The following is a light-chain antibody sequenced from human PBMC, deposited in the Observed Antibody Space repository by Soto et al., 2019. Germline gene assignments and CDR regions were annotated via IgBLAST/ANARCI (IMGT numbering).Light chain of an antibody. CDR2: NTN. V-gene: IGLV7-43*01. CDR1: TGAVTSTYT. CDR3: LLYPGGAQRRV. Sequence: QAVVTQEPSLTVSPGGTVILTCASSTGAVTSTYTANWFQQKPGQPPRTLICNTNNKHSWTPARFSGSLLGGKAALTLSGAQPEEEAEYYCLLYPGGAQRRVFGGGTKLTVL. J-gene: IGLJ3*02.